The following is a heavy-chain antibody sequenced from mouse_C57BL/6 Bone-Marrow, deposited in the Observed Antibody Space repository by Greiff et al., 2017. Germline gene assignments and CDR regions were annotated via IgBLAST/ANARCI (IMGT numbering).Heavy chain of an antibody. CDR2: IDPETGGT. D-gene: IGHD2-5*01. CDR3: TRYYSNYPWFAY. Sequence: QVQLKQSGAELVRPGASVTLSCKASGYTFTDYEMHWVKQTPVHGLEWIGAIDPETGGTAYNQKFKGKAILTADKSSSPAYMELRSLTSEDSAVYYCTRYYSNYPWFAYWGQGTLVTVAA. V-gene: IGHV1-15*01. CDR1: GYTFTDYE. J-gene: IGHJ3*01.